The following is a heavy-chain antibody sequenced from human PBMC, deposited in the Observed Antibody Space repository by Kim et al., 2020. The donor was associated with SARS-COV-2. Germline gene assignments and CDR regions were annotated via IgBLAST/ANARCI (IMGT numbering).Heavy chain of an antibody. CDR1: GASVTTSDHY. D-gene: IGHD1-26*01. J-gene: IGHJ4*02. CDR2: FYYSGTT. Sequence: SETLSLTCAVSGASVTTSDHYWSWLRQPPGKGLEWIGPFYYSGTTNYNPSLRSRVTISLDTPKNQLSLKLRSVTAADTAVYYCARDLSGTYYEGVFDSWGQGSLVTVSS. CDR3: ARDLSGTYYEGVFDS. V-gene: IGHV4-61*08.